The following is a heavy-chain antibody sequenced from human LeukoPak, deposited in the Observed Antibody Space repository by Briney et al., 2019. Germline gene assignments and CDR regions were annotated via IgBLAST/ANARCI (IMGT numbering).Heavy chain of an antibody. Sequence: GGSLRLSCAASGFTFNSYSMNWVRQAPGKGLEWVSSISSSSSYIYYADSVKGRFTISRDNAKNSLYLQMNSLRAEDTAVYYCARVVVAARFDYWGQGTLVTVSS. J-gene: IGHJ4*02. D-gene: IGHD2-15*01. CDR2: ISSSSSYI. V-gene: IGHV3-21*01. CDR1: GFTFNSYS. CDR3: ARVVVAARFDY.